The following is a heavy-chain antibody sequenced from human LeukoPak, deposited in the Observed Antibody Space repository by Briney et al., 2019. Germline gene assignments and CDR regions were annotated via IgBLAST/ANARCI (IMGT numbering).Heavy chain of an antibody. D-gene: IGHD1-26*01. J-gene: IGHJ5*02. Sequence: SETLSPTCTVSGGSIGYGGYYWGWIRQPPEKGLEWIGSVYNSGTIYYNPSLKSRVTIFVDTSKNQFSLKLTSVTAADTAVYYCARAFSGWYAPWGQGTLVTVSS. CDR2: VYNSGTI. CDR3: ARAFSGWYAP. V-gene: IGHV4-39*01. CDR1: GGSIGYGGYY.